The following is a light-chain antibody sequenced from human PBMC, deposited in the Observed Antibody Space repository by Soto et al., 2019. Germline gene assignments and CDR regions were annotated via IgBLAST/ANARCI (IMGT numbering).Light chain of an antibody. CDR1: SIDIAPYNY. Sequence: LTQPASVSGSPGQSLPVSCTGTSIDIAPYNYVSWYQQHPGKAPKLIIYEVSYRPSGISNRFSGSKSGNTASLTISGLQAEDEADYYCSSYTSSTNYVFGTGTKVTV. J-gene: IGLJ1*01. CDR3: SSYTSSTNYV. V-gene: IGLV2-14*01. CDR2: EVS.